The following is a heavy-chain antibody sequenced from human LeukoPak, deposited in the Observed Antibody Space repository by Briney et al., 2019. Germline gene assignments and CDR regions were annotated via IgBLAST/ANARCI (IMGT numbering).Heavy chain of an antibody. CDR2: INPSGGST. J-gene: IGHJ4*02. V-gene: IGHV1-46*01. D-gene: IGHD6-19*01. CDR1: GYAFTSYY. Sequence: GAAVKVSCKASGYAFTSYYMHWVRQAPGQGLEGMGIINPSGGSTSYAQKFQGRVTMTRDTSTSTVYMELSSLRSEDTAVYYCARSVAGKIDFDYWGQGTLVTVSS. CDR3: ARSVAGKIDFDY.